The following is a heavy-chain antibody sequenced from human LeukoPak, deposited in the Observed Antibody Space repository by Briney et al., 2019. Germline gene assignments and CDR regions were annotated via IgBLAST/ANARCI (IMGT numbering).Heavy chain of an antibody. Sequence: QTGGSLRLSCAASGFTFSSYAMHWVRQAPGKGLEWVAFIRYDGSNKYYADSVKGRFTISRDNSKNTLYLQMNSLRAEDTAVYYCAKDQGYSPLVDYYYMDVWGKGTTVTVSS. J-gene: IGHJ6*03. CDR3: AKDQGYSPLVDYYYMDV. V-gene: IGHV3-30*02. D-gene: IGHD5-18*01. CDR2: IRYDGSNK. CDR1: GFTFSSYA.